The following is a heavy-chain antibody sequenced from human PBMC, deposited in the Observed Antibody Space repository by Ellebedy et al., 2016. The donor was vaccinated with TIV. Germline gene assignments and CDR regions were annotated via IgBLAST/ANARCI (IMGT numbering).Heavy chain of an antibody. CDR1: GYTFTGYY. V-gene: IGHV1-2*02. Sequence: AASVKVSCKASGYTFTGYYMHWVRQAPGQGLEWMGWINPNSGGTNYAQKFQGRVTMTRDTSISTAYMELSRLRSDDTAVYYCARSVGSYYGPDYWGQGTLVTVSS. CDR3: ARSVGSYYGPDY. CDR2: INPNSGGT. J-gene: IGHJ4*02. D-gene: IGHD1-26*01.